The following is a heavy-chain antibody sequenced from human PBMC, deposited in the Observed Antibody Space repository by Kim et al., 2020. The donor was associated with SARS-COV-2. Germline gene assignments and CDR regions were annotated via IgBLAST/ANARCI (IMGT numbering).Heavy chain of an antibody. CDR3: VSLGGDSDTKYYYYYGMDV. CDR1: GYSFTSYW. V-gene: IGHV5-51*01. CDR2: IYPGDSDT. D-gene: IGHD2-21*02. J-gene: IGHJ6*02. Sequence: GESLKISCKGSGYSFTSYWIGWVRQMPGKGLEWMGIIYPGDSDTRYSPSFQGQVTISADKSISTAYLQWSSLKASDTAMYYCVSLGGDSDTKYYYYYGMDVWGQGTTVTVSS.